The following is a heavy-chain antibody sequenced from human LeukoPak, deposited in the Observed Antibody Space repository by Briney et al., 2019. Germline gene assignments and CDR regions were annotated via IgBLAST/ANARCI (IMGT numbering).Heavy chain of an antibody. V-gene: IGHV4-4*07. CDR1: GGSISSYY. CDR2: IYTSGST. J-gene: IGHJ5*02. D-gene: IGHD3-9*01. CDR3: ARSNVLRYFDWLSNPTDWFDP. Sequence: SETLSLTCTVSGGSISSYYWSWIRQPAGKGLEWIGRIYTSGSTSYNPSLKSRVTMSVDTSKNQFSLKLSSVTAADTAVYYCARSNVLRYFDWLSNPTDWFDPWGQGTLVTVSS.